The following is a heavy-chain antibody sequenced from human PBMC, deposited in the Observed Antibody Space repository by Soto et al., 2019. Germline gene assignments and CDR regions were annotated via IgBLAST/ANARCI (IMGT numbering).Heavy chain of an antibody. V-gene: IGHV3-53*02. J-gene: IGHJ4*02. D-gene: IGHD2-15*01. Sequence: EVRLVETGGGLIHPGGSLRLSCAVSGFTVSNNYMYWVRQAPGKGLEWVSFIYSGGTTRYADSVRGRFTISRDNSKNTLYLQMNSLRVEDTAVYYCARKTDSGGDGGFWGQGTLVTVSS. CDR3: ARKTDSGGDGGF. CDR2: IYSGGTT. CDR1: GFTVSNNY.